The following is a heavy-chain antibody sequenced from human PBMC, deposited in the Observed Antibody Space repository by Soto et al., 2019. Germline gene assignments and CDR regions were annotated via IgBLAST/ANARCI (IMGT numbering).Heavy chain of an antibody. CDR1: GGSFSGYY. V-gene: IGHV4-34*01. CDR2: INHSGST. CDR3: ARRRGRQQLVQRYYNGMDV. D-gene: IGHD6-13*01. Sequence: QVQLQQWGAGLLKPSETLSLTCAVYGGSFSGYYWTWIRQPPGKGLEWIWEINHSGSTNYNPSLKSRVTISVDTSKNQFSLTLSSVSAADTAVYFCARRRGRQQLVQRYYNGMDVWGQGTTVTVSS. J-gene: IGHJ6*02.